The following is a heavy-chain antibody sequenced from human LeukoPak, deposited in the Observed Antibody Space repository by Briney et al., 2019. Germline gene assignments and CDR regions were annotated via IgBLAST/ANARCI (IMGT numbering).Heavy chain of an antibody. CDR2: IYYSGST. CDR3: ARHTGEYSSSWLDI. CDR1: GGSISSSSYY. J-gene: IGHJ3*02. Sequence: SETLSLTCTVSGGSISSSSYYWGWIRQPPGKGLEWIGSIYYSGSTYYNPSLKSRVTISVDTSKNQFSLKLSSVTAADTAVYYCARHTGEYSSSWLDIWGQGTMVTVSS. V-gene: IGHV4-39*01. D-gene: IGHD6-6*01.